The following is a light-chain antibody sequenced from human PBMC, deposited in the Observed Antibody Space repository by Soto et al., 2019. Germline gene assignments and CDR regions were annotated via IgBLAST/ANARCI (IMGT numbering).Light chain of an antibody. J-gene: IGKJ1*01. CDR3: QQYITYRT. Sequence: DIQRTQSPSTLSASVVDRVTITCRASQTISSWLAWYQQKPGKAPKLLIYKASTLKSGVPSRFSGSGSGTEFTLTISSLQPDDFATYYCQQYITYRTFGQGTKVDIK. V-gene: IGKV1-5*03. CDR2: KAS. CDR1: QTISSW.